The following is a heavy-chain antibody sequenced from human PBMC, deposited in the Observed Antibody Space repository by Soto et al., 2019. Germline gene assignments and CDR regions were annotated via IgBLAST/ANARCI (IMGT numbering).Heavy chain of an antibody. CDR2: IYTSGST. CDR3: AREITGYSSSWYLSTVYYFDY. V-gene: IGHV4-4*07. J-gene: IGHJ4*02. D-gene: IGHD6-13*01. CDR1: GGSISSYY. Sequence: SETLSLTCTVSGGSISSYYWSWIRQPAGKGLEWIWRIYTSGSTNYNPSLKSRVTMSVDTSKNQFSLKLSSVTAADTAVYYCAREITGYSSSWYLSTVYYFDYWGQGTLVTVSS.